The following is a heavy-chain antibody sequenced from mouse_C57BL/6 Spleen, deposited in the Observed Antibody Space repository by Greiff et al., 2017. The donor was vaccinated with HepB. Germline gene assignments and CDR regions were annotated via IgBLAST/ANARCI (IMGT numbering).Heavy chain of an antibody. CDR1: GYSFTSYY. Sequence: VQLQQSGPELVKPGASVKISCKASGYSFTSYYIHWVKQRPGQGLEWIGWIYPGSGNTKYNEKFKGKATLTADTSSSTAYMQLSSLTSEDSAVYYGARGNFYAMDYWGQGTSVTVSS. J-gene: IGHJ4*01. CDR2: IYPGSGNT. V-gene: IGHV1-66*01. CDR3: ARGNFYAMDY.